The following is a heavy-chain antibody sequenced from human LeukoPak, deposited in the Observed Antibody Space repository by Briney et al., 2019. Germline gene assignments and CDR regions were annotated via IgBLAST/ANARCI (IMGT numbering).Heavy chain of an antibody. D-gene: IGHD3-10*01. CDR2: IRGSGGST. V-gene: IGHV3-23*01. CDR3: AKKGGANAFDI. CDR1: GFTFSSYA. Sequence: GGSLRLSCAASGFTFSSYAMSWVRQAPGKGREWVSAIRGSGGSTYYADSVKGRFTISRDNSKNTLYLQMNSLRAEDTGVYYCAKKGGANAFDIWGQGTLVTVSS. J-gene: IGHJ3*02.